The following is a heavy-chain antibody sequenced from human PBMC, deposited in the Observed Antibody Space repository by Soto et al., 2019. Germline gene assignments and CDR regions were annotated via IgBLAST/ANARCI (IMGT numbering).Heavy chain of an antibody. CDR1: GGSISSYY. Sequence: QVQLQESGPGLVKPSETLSLTCTVSGGSISSYYWSWIRQPPGKGLEWIGYIYYSGSTNYNPSLKSRVTISVDTSKNQFSLKLSSVTAADTAVYYCARKGIAAAGDDWYFDLWGRGTLVTVSS. CDR3: ARKGIAAAGDDWYFDL. D-gene: IGHD6-13*01. J-gene: IGHJ2*01. V-gene: IGHV4-59*01. CDR2: IYYSGST.